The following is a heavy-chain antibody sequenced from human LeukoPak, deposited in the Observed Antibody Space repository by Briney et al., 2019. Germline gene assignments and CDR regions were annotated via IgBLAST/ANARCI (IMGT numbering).Heavy chain of an antibody. J-gene: IGHJ6*03. D-gene: IGHD3-10*01. CDR2: INSDGSST. Sequence: GGSLRLSCAASGFTFSSYWMHWVRQAPGKGLVWVSRINSDGSSTSYADSVKGRFTISRDNAKNTLYLQMNSLRAEDTAVYYCARDHRGSGSRYYYYYMDVWGKGTTVTVSS. CDR3: ARDHRGSGSRYYYYYMDV. CDR1: GFTFSSYW. V-gene: IGHV3-74*01.